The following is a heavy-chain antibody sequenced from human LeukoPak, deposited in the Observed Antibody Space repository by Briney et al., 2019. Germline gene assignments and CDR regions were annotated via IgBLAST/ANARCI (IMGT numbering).Heavy chain of an antibody. CDR1: GFTFSNYA. CDR3: ARRFLEWWSHFDY. V-gene: IGHV3-23*01. J-gene: IGHJ4*02. D-gene: IGHD3-3*01. CDR2: IIGTGGTT. Sequence: GGSLRLSRAASGFTFSNYAMNWVRQTPGKGLEWVSAIIGTGGTTYYADSVKGRYTISRDNSKNTLYLQMFSLRAEDTAIYFCARRFLEWWSHFDYWGQGTLVTVSS.